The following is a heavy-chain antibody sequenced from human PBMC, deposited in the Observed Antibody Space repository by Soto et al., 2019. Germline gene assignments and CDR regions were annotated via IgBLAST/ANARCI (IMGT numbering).Heavy chain of an antibody. V-gene: IGHV4-34*01. CDR2: INHSGST. CDR1: GGSFSLNY. D-gene: IGHD2-15*01. CDR3: AREPCSGGRCYSVDDYYFMDV. Sequence: SETLSLTCAMYGGSFSLNYWSWIRQPPGKGLEWIGEINHSGSTNFNPSLKSRVTFSLDTSKNQFSLNLRSVTAADTAVYYCAREPCSGGRCYSVDDYYFMDVWGKGTTVTVSS. J-gene: IGHJ6*03.